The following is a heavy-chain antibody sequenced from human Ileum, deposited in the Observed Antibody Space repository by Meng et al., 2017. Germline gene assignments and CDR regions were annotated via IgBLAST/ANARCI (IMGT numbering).Heavy chain of an antibody. CDR1: GFIFSEYA. CDR2: IHGPGDGT. Sequence: GESLKISCAASGFIFSEYAMSWVRQAPGKGLEWVSSIHGPGDGTFYADSVKGHFTISRDNSRNTLYLQMNGLRAEDTAVYYCVKDRQSYNSVWDAFDVWGQG. J-gene: IGHJ3*01. V-gene: IGHV3-23*01. CDR3: VKDRQSYNSVWDAFDV. D-gene: IGHD1-1*01.